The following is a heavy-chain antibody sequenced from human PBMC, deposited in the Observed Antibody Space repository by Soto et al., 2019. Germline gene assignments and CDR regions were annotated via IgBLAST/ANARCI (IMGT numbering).Heavy chain of an antibody. CDR3: ARAAPQYGSGYRGEYYYYYMDV. CDR1: GYTFTSYD. Sequence: ASVKVSCKASGYTFTSYDINWVRQATGQGLEWMGWMNPNSGNTGYAQKFQGRVTMTRNTSISTAYMELSSLRSEDTAVYYCARAAPQYGSGYRGEYYYYYMDVWGKGTTVTVSS. D-gene: IGHD3-10*01. CDR2: MNPNSGNT. V-gene: IGHV1-8*01. J-gene: IGHJ6*03.